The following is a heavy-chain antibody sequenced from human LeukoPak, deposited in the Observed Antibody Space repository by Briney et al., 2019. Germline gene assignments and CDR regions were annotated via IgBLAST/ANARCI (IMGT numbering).Heavy chain of an antibody. Sequence: GGSLRLSCAASGFTDSSNYMSWVRQAGGKGLEWVGVIYSGGSTYYTDSVKGRITISRDNSKNTLYLQMNSLRAEATAVYYCARDGPGRTTVVTHWGQGTLVSVSS. CDR3: ARDGPGRTTVVTH. CDR2: IYSGGST. CDR1: GFTDSSNY. J-gene: IGHJ4*02. D-gene: IGHD4-23*01. V-gene: IGHV3-66*01.